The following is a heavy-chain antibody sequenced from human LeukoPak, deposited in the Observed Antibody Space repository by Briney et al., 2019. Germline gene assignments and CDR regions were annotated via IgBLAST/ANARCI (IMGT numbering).Heavy chain of an antibody. CDR3: TRGQRLYGYEDY. V-gene: IGHV4-34*01. Sequence: KPSETLSLTCAVYGGSFSGYYWNWIRQPPGKGLELIGEINHTGSTTYNPSLKSRVTVSVDTSKNQFSLRLSSVTAADTAVYYCTRGQRLYGYEDYWGQGTLVTVSS. D-gene: IGHD5-12*01. CDR1: GGSFSGYY. CDR2: INHTGST. J-gene: IGHJ4*02.